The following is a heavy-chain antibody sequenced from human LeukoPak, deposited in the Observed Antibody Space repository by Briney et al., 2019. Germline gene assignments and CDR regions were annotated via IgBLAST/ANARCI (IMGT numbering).Heavy chain of an antibody. V-gene: IGHV3-30*02. Sequence: GGSLRLSCAASGFTFSSYGMHWVRQAPGKGLEWVAFIRYDGSNKYYADSVKGRFTISRDNSKNTLYLQMNSLRAEDTAVYYCAKVHGSGSYYFDYWGQGTLVTVSS. J-gene: IGHJ4*02. CDR3: AKVHGSGSYYFDY. CDR1: GFTFSSYG. D-gene: IGHD3-10*01. CDR2: IRYDGSNK.